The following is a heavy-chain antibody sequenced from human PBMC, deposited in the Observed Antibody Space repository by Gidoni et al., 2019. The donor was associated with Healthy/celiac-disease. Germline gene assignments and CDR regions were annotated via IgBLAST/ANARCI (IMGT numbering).Heavy chain of an antibody. D-gene: IGHD3-10*01. CDR3: ARAPRRQLRVHGMDV. J-gene: IGHJ6*02. V-gene: IGHV3-30-3*01. Sequence: QVQLVESGGGVVQPGRSLRLSCAASGFTFSSYAMHWVRQAPGKGLEWVAVISYDGSNKYYADSVKGRFTISRDNSKNTLYLQMNSLRAEDTAVYYCARAPRRQLRVHGMDVWGQGTTVTVSS. CDR1: GFTFSSYA. CDR2: ISYDGSNK.